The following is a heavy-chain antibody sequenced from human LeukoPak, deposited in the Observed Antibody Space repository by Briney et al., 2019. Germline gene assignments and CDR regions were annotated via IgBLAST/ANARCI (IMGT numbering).Heavy chain of an antibody. CDR2: IKLGVNES. CDR3: ARSGSGYDY. J-gene: IGHJ4*02. D-gene: IGHD3-10*01. Sequence: GGSLRLSCAASGFAFSGYSTSWVRQAPGKGLECVAYIKLGVNESYYVDSVKGRFTISRDNTKSSLYLQMNSLRVEDTALYYCARSGSGYDYWGQGALVTVSS. V-gene: IGHV3-7*01. CDR1: GFAFSGYS.